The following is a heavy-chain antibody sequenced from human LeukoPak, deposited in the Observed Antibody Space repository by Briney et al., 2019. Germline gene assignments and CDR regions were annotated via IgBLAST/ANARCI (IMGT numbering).Heavy chain of an antibody. V-gene: IGHV3-21*01. D-gene: IGHD3-10*01. J-gene: IGHJ4*02. CDR2: ISSSSSYI. CDR3: ARDPPLATDYYGSGSSTRGGDY. CDR1: GFTFSNAW. Sequence: PGGSLRLSCAASGFTFSNAWMSRVRQAPGKGLEWVSSISSSSSYIYYADSVKGRFTISRDNAKNSLYLQMNSLRAEDTAVYYCARDPPLATDYYGSGSSTRGGDYWGQGTLVTVSS.